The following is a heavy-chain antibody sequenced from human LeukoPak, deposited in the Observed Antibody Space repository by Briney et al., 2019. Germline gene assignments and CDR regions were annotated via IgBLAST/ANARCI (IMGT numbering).Heavy chain of an antibody. CDR2: MSTSGGHI. D-gene: IGHD4-17*01. CDR3: VRQRHGDHGVMDV. CDR1: GFTFSDYY. Sequence: GGSLRLSCEASGFTFSDYYMAWIRQAPGKGLNWVSYMSTSGGHIYYADSVEGRFTISRDNAKNSLYLQMNSLRAEDTAVYYCVRQRHGDHGVMDVWGKGTTVTVSP. V-gene: IGHV3-11*04. J-gene: IGHJ6*04.